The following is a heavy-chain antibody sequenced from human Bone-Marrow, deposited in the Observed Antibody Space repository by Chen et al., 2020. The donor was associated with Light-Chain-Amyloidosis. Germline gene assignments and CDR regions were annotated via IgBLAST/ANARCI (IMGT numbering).Heavy chain of an antibody. D-gene: IGHD3-16*01. Sequence: QVQLVATGGGAVQPGRSLRLSCAASGFRFRNSAMHWVRQTPDKGLEWLAVISDDGTKKFYRDSVQGRFTISRDNSKTTLYMAMDTLTVEDTAIYYCAREGGGVEGRPFDYWGQGALVTVSS. J-gene: IGHJ4*02. CDR3: AREGGGVEGRPFDY. CDR2: ISDDGTKK. CDR1: GFRFRNSA. V-gene: IGHV3-30-3*01.